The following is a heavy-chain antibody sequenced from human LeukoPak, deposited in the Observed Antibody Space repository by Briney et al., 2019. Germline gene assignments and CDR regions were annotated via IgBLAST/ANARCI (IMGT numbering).Heavy chain of an antibody. CDR3: ARDPVTYNYDSSGHPSANWFDP. V-gene: IGHV1-18*01. J-gene: IGHJ5*02. Sequence: ASVKVSCKASGYTFTSYVVSWVRQAPGQGLEWMGWISTYNGHTNYAQKLQDRVTMTTDTSTSTAYMELRSLRSDDTAVYYCARDPVTYNYDSSGHPSANWFDPWGQGTLVTVSS. D-gene: IGHD3-22*01. CDR1: GYTFTSYV. CDR2: ISTYNGHT.